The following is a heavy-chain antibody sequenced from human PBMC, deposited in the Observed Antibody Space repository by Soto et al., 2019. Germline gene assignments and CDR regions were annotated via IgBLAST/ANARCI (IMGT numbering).Heavy chain of an antibody. Sequence: EVQLVESGGDLVQPGGSLRLSCAASGFTVSSNYMSWVRQAPGKGLEWISIIYSAGNTYYADSVKGRFTISRDNSKNTLYLQMNSLGAEDTAVYYCARDFVVGGQTINYYFGMDGWGQGTTVTVSS. CDR3: ARDFVVGGQTINYYFGMDG. CDR1: GFTVSSNY. V-gene: IGHV3-66*01. J-gene: IGHJ6*02. CDR2: IYSAGNT. D-gene: IGHD1-26*01.